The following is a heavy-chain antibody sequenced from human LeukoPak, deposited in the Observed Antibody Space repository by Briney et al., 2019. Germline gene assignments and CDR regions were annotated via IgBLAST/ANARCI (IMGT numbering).Heavy chain of an antibody. CDR1: GGTFSSYA. J-gene: IGHJ3*02. V-gene: IGHV1-69*05. Sequence: ASVKVSCKASGGTFSSYAISWVRQAPGQGLEWMGGIIPIFGTANYAQKFQGRVTITTDESTSTAYMELSSLRSEDTAVYYCARDSLGYCSGGSCYSGAFDIWGQGTMVTVSS. D-gene: IGHD2-15*01. CDR2: IIPIFGTA. CDR3: ARDSLGYCSGGSCYSGAFDI.